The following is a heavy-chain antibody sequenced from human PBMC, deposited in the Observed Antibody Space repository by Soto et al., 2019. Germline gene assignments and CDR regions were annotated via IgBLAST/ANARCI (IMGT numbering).Heavy chain of an antibody. V-gene: IGHV1-3*01. CDR3: ARNYGGFDY. Sequence: GASVKVSCKASGHTFTKYAIHWVRQAPGQGLEWMGWINAGNGNTKYSQRFQDRVTITRDTSASTAYMELSSLSSEDTAAYYCARNYGGFDYWGQGTLVTVSS. CDR1: GHTFTKYA. J-gene: IGHJ4*02. CDR2: INAGNGNT. D-gene: IGHD4-17*01.